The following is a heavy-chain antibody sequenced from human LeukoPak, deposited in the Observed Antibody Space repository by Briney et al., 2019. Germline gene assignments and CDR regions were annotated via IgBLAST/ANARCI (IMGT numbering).Heavy chain of an antibody. CDR1: GFTFSSYW. V-gene: IGHV3-7*01. CDR2: IKQDGSEK. D-gene: IGHD3-22*01. Sequence: GGSLRLSCAASGFTFSSYWMSWVRQAPGKGLEWVANIKQDGSEKYYVDSVKGRFTISRDNSKNTLYLQMNSLRAEDTAVYYCAKDPHYYDSSGYYSQEYYFDYWGQGTLVTVSS. J-gene: IGHJ4*02. CDR3: AKDPHYYDSSGYYSQEYYFDY.